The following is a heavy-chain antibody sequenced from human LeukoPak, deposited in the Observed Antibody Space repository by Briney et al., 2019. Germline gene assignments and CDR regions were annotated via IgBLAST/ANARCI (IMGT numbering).Heavy chain of an antibody. V-gene: IGHV3-30-3*01. J-gene: IGHJ4*02. CDR1: GFTFSSYA. D-gene: IGHD6-19*01. CDR2: ISYDGSNK. CDR3: ARVQYSSGWYFDY. Sequence: PGRSLRLSCAASGFTFSSYAMHWVRQAPGKGLEWMAVISYDGSNKYYADSVKGRFTISRDNSKNTLYLQMNSLRAEDTAVYYCARVQYSSGWYFDYWGQGTLVTVSS.